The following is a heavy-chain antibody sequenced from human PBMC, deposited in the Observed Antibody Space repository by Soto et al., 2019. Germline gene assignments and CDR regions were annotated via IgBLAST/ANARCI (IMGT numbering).Heavy chain of an antibody. CDR2: VSPNNGET. Sequence: QVQLVQSGPEVQKPGASVRVSCKTSGYTFTSYGISWVRQAPGQGLEWMGRVSPNNGETSYAQKFQGRVTMTTDTSTSTVYIDLTSLTSDDTAIYFCSRFGAYGSHWGQGTLVTVSS. D-gene: IGHD3-10*01. CDR3: SRFGAYGSH. V-gene: IGHV1-18*04. CDR1: GYTFTSYG. J-gene: IGHJ4*02.